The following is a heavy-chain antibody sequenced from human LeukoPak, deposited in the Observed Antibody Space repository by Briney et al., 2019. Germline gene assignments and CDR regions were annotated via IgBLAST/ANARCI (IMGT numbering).Heavy chain of an antibody. CDR1: GGSTSSGGYY. CDR3: ARGTYSGYDFDY. Sequence: SQTLSLTCTVSGGSTSSGGYYWSWIRQHPGKGLEWIGYIYYSGSTYYNPSLKSRVTISVDTSKNQFSLKLSSVTAADTAVYYCARGTYSGYDFDYWGQGTLVTVSS. D-gene: IGHD5-12*01. J-gene: IGHJ4*02. CDR2: IYYSGST. V-gene: IGHV4-31*03.